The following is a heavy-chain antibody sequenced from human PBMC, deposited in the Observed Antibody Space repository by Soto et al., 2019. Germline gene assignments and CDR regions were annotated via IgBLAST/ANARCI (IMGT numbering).Heavy chain of an antibody. Sequence: EVQLVESGGGLVQTGGSLRLSCAASGFTFSSYWMHWVRQAPGKGVVWVSRINGDGGSTNYADSVKGRFTISRDNAKNKVYLQVDSLRAEDTAVYYCARGLYLKYGQDYWGQGTLVTVSS. V-gene: IGHV3-74*01. J-gene: IGHJ4*02. CDR1: GFTFSSYW. CDR2: INGDGGST. CDR3: ARGLYLKYGQDY. D-gene: IGHD2-2*01.